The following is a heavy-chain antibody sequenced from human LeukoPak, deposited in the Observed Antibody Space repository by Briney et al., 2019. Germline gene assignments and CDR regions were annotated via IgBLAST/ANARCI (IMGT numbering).Heavy chain of an antibody. CDR1: GYIFTGYY. Sequence: ASVKVSCKASGYIFTGYYMHWVRQAPGQGLEWMGWINPNSGGTNYAQKFQGRVTMTRDTSISTAYMELSRLRSDDTAVYYCATIGDYGDLPFDYWGQGTLVTVSS. V-gene: IGHV1-2*02. J-gene: IGHJ4*02. CDR3: ATIGDYGDLPFDY. CDR2: INPNSGGT. D-gene: IGHD4-17*01.